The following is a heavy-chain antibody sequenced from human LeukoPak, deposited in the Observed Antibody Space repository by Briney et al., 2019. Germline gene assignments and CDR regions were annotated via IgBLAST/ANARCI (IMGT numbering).Heavy chain of an antibody. CDR2: IIPIFGTA. Sequence: GSSVKVSCEASGGTFSGYTISGVCQTPGQGVERMGRIIPIFGTANYAQKFQGRVTITTDESTSTAYMELSSLRSEDTAVYYCATSHQDYDFWSGYFYWGQGTLVTVSS. D-gene: IGHD3-3*01. J-gene: IGHJ4*02. CDR3: ATSHQDYDFWSGYFY. V-gene: IGHV1-69*05. CDR1: GGTFSGYT.